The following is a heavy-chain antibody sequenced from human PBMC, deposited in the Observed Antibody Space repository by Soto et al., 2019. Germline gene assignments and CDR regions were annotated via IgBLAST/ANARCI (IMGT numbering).Heavy chain of an antibody. J-gene: IGHJ4*02. CDR2: ISGSGGST. CDR1: GFTFSSYA. D-gene: IGHD3-10*01. CDR3: AKDFLSQVPATMVRGRPSDY. V-gene: IGHV3-23*01. Sequence: GGSLRLSCAASGFTFSSYAMSWVRQAPGKGLEWVSAISGSGGSTYYADSVKGRFTISRDNSKNTLYLQMNSLRAEDTAVYYCAKDFLSQVPATMVRGRPSDYWGQGTLVTVSS.